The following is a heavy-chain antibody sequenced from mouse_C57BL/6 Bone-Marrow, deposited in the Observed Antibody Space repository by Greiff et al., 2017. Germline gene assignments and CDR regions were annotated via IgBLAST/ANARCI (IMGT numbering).Heavy chain of an antibody. V-gene: IGHV3-6*01. CDR1: GYSITSGYY. J-gene: IGHJ4*01. CDR3: ARGGYY. CDR2: ISYDGSN. Sequence: EVQLVESGPGLVKPSQSLSLTCSVTGYSITSGYYWNWIRQFPGNKLEWMGYISYDGSNNYNPSLKNRLSITRDTSKNQFFLKLKSVTTEDTATYYCARGGYYWGQGTSVTVSS.